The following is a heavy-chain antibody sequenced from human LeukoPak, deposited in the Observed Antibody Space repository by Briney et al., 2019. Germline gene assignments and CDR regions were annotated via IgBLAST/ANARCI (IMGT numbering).Heavy chain of an antibody. D-gene: IGHD6-19*01. J-gene: IGHJ4*02. V-gene: IGHV3-74*01. CDR1: GFTFSKYW. CDR3: ATKQWLTPPPDS. Sequence: GGSLRLSCAASGFTFSKYWMLWGRKAPGEGLESVSRINTDGTGTTYADSVKGRFTVSRDNADNTMFLQMNSVRDEDTAVYYCATKQWLTPPPDSWGQGTPVTVSS. CDR2: INTDGTGT.